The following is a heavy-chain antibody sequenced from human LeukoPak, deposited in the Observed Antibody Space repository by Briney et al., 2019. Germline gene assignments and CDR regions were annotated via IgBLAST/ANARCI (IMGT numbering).Heavy chain of an antibody. J-gene: IGHJ3*02. CDR1: GFTFTNYW. V-gene: IGHV3-7*05. Sequence: PGGSLRLSCAASGFTFTNYWMSWVRQAPGRGLEWVANIKEDGSEKYYVDSVKGRFTISRDNAKNLLFLQMNSLRAEDTAVYYCARDRYYYDSSGWAFDIWGQGTMVTVSS. CDR2: IKEDGSEK. CDR3: ARDRYYYDSSGWAFDI. D-gene: IGHD3-22*01.